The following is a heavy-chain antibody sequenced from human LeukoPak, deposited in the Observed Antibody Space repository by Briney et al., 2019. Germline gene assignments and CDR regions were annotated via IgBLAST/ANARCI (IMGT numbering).Heavy chain of an antibody. Sequence: GSLRLSCAASGFTFSSYWMSWVRQAPGKGLEWVANIKQDGSEKYYVDSVKGRFTISRDNAKNSLYLQMNSLRAEDTAVYYCARDWSAIVSYAFDIWGQGTMVTVSS. D-gene: IGHD3-3*01. CDR1: GFTFSSYW. CDR2: IKQDGSEK. CDR3: ARDWSAIVSYAFDI. J-gene: IGHJ3*02. V-gene: IGHV3-7*01.